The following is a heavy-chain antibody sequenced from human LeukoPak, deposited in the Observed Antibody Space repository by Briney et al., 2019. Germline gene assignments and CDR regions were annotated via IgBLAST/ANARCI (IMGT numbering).Heavy chain of an antibody. Sequence: GGSLRLSCAVSGFTFSSYGLHWVRQAPGKELEWVAVTSYDGNSEYYTDSVKGRFTISRDSSKNTLYLQMNSLRAEDTAVYYCARDSYNFLDYWGQGTLVTVSS. CDR3: ARDSYNFLDY. J-gene: IGHJ4*01. V-gene: IGHV3-30*03. CDR2: TSYDGNSE. D-gene: IGHD1-20*01. CDR1: GFTFSSYG.